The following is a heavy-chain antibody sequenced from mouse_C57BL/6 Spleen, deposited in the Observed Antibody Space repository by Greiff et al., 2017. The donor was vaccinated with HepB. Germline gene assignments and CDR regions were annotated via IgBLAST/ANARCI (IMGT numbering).Heavy chain of an antibody. V-gene: IGHV1-69*01. Sequence: VQLQQPGAELVMPGASVKLSCKASGYTFTSYWMHWVKQRPGQGLEWIGEIDPSDSYTNYNQKFKGKSTLTVDKSSSTAYMQLSSLTSEDSAVYYCVRQGISNYVRYAMDYWGQGTSVTVSS. CDR2: IDPSDSYT. CDR1: GYTFTSYW. D-gene: IGHD2-5*01. CDR3: VRQGISNYVRYAMDY. J-gene: IGHJ4*01.